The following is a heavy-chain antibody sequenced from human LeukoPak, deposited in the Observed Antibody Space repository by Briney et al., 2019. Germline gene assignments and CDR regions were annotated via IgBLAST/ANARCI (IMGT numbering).Heavy chain of an antibody. CDR2: IYSSGST. CDR3: ARADPNASGYFYRFNWFDP. Sequence: SETLSLTCTVSGGSMSSYYWNWVRQPPGKGLEWIGNIYSSGSTDYNPSLKSRVAISLDTSKFQFSLRLNSVTAADTAVYYCARADPNASGYFYRFNWFDPWGQGTLVAVSS. V-gene: IGHV4-59*01. D-gene: IGHD3-10*01. J-gene: IGHJ5*02. CDR1: GGSMSSYY.